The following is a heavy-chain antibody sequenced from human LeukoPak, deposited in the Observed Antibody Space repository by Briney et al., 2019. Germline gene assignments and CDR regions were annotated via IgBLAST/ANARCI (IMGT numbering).Heavy chain of an antibody. V-gene: IGHV1-2*06. D-gene: IGHD2-15*01. Sequence: ASVKVSCKASGYTFTGYYMYWVRQAPGQGLEWMGRINPNSGGTNYAQKFQGRVTMTRDTSISTAYMELSRLRSDDTAVYYCARVGSGCSGGSCFPVGAFDIWGQGTMVTVSS. J-gene: IGHJ3*02. CDR3: ARVGSGCSGGSCFPVGAFDI. CDR2: INPNSGGT. CDR1: GYTFTGYY.